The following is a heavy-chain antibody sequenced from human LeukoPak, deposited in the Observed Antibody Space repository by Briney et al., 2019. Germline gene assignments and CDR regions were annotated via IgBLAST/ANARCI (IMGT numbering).Heavy chain of an antibody. CDR3: ARDGASITIFGTIDAFDV. CDR1: GYTFTSYG. J-gene: IGHJ3*01. D-gene: IGHD3-3*01. V-gene: IGHV1-18*01. CDR2: ISAYNGNT. Sequence: ASVKVSCKASGYTFTSYGISWVRQAPGQGLEWMGWISAYNGNTNYAQKLQGRVTMTTDTSTSTAYMELRSLSSDDTAVLYCARDGASITIFGTIDAFDVWGQGTMVTVSS.